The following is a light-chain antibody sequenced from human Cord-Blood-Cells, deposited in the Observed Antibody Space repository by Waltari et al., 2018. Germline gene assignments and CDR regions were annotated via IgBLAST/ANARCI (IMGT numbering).Light chain of an antibody. CDR1: QSVSSCY. CDR2: GAS. V-gene: IGKV3-20*01. Sequence: EIVLTQSPGTLSLSPGERATLPCRARQSVSSCYLAWYQQKPGQAPRRLIYGASSRATGIPDRFSGSGSGTDFTLTISRLEPEDFAVYYCQQYGSSPLTFGGGTKVEIK. CDR3: QQYGSSPLT. J-gene: IGKJ4*01.